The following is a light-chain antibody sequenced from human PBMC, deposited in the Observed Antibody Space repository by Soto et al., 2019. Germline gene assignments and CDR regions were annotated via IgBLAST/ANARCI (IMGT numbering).Light chain of an antibody. Sequence: EIVLTQSPATLSVSLGERASLSCRASQSVSSNLAWYQQKSGQAPRLLIYGASNRATGIPDRFSGSGSGTDFTLTISRLEPEDFAVYYCQQYGGSPQTFGQGTKVDIK. CDR3: QQYGGSPQT. CDR1: QSVSSN. V-gene: IGKV3-20*01. CDR2: GAS. J-gene: IGKJ1*01.